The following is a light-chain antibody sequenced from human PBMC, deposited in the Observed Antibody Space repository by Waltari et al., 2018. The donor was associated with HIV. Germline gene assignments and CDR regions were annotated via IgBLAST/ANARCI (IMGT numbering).Light chain of an antibody. J-gene: IGKJ4*01. CDR2: GAS. CDR3: QQYGRSPLT. Sequence: ETVLTQSPGTLSLSPGEGATLSCRASQSIRGIFLAWYQQKPGQAPRLLIYGASNRATGISDRFTGSGSVTDFTLTITRLEPEDSAVYYCQQYGRSPLTFGGGTKVAIK. V-gene: IGKV3-20*01. CDR1: QSIRGIF.